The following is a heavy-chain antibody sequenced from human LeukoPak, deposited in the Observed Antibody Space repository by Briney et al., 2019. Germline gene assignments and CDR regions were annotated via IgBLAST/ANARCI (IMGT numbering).Heavy chain of an antibody. Sequence: GASVKVSCKASGYTFTGYYMHWVRQAPGQGLEWMGWINPNSGGTNYAQKFQGRVTMTRDTSISTAYMELSRLRSDDTAVYYCARGGWLYQDYYYMDVWGKGTTVTVSS. CDR3: ARGGWLYQDYYYMDV. D-gene: IGHD6-19*01. CDR2: INPNSGGT. V-gene: IGHV1-2*02. J-gene: IGHJ6*03. CDR1: GYTFTGYY.